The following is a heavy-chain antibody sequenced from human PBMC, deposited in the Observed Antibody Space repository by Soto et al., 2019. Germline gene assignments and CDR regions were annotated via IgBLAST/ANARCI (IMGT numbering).Heavy chain of an antibody. J-gene: IGHJ4*02. CDR2: IYPGDSDT. Sequence: GESLKISCQCSGYSFTIYWIGWVRQMPGKGLEWMGIIYPGDSDTKYSPSFQGQVTISADRSISTAYLQWSSLKASDTAMYYCARPRAVAGSNYYFDHWGQGTLVTVSS. D-gene: IGHD6-19*01. V-gene: IGHV5-51*01. CDR1: GYSFTIYW. CDR3: ARPRAVAGSNYYFDH.